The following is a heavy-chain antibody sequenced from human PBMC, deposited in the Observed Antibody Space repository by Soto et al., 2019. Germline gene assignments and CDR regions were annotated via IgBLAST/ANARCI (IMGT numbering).Heavy chain of an antibody. CDR2: ITTYNGNT. CDR1: RCICANLE. CDR3: ARVLTGYGMEV. J-gene: IGHJ6*02. Sequence: SVQVSRMPFRCICANLEVISVRKASGQGLEWMGWITTYNGNTEYAQKFQGRVTMTTDASTSTAYMELGSLRSDDTAIYYCARVLTGYGMEVWGQGTTVNV. V-gene: IGHV1-18*01.